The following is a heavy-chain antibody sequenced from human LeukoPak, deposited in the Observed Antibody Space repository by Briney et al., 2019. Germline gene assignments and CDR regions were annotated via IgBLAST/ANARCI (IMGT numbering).Heavy chain of an antibody. CDR1: GGSTISYY. CDR2: IYYSGST. V-gene: IGHV4-59*12. CDR3: ARGRRGTRNILTGYYVNYYYYYMDV. J-gene: IGHJ6*03. Sequence: TLSLPCTVSGGSTISYYWSWIRQPPGKGLEWIGYIYYSGSTNYNPSLKSRVTISVDTSKNQFSLKLSSVTAADTAVYYCARGRRGTRNILTGYYVNYYYYYMDVWGKGTTVTVSS. D-gene: IGHD3-9*01.